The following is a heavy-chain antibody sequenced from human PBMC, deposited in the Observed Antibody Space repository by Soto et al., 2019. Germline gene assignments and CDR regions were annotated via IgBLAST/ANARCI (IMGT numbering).Heavy chain of an antibody. CDR2: INAGNGNT. Sequence: ASVKVSCKASGYTFTNYAMHWVRQAPGQRLEWMGWINAGNGNTKYSQKFQGRVTITRDTSASTAYMELSSLRSEDTAVYYCARGVAPYYFDYWGQGTLVTVSS. CDR1: GYTFTNYA. CDR3: ARGVAPYYFDY. D-gene: IGHD2-15*01. V-gene: IGHV1-3*01. J-gene: IGHJ4*02.